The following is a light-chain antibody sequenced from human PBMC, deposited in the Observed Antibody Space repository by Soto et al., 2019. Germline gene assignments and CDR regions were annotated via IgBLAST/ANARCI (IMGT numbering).Light chain of an antibody. CDR1: QSISSW. CDR3: QQCYSYPPT. CDR2: KAS. J-gene: IGKJ1*01. V-gene: IGKV1-5*03. Sequence: DIQMTQSPPTLSASVGDRVTITCRASQSISSWLAWYQQKPGKAPKVLIYKASNLQSGVPSRFSDSGSGTDSTLSFSSLQPDDFATYSCQQCYSYPPTFGQATTVDIK.